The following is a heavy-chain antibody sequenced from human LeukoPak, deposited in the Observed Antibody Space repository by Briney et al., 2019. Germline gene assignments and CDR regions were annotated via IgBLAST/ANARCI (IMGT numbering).Heavy chain of an antibody. J-gene: IGHJ3*02. CDR3: ARDRGDGYNGAFDI. Sequence: GGSLRLSCAASGFTFSSYAMHWVRQAPGKGLEWVAVISYDGSNKYCADSVKGRFTISRDNSKNTLYLQMNSLRAEDTAVYYCARDRGDGYNGAFDIWGQGTMVTVSS. CDR1: GFTFSSYA. V-gene: IGHV3-30-3*01. CDR2: ISYDGSNK. D-gene: IGHD5-24*01.